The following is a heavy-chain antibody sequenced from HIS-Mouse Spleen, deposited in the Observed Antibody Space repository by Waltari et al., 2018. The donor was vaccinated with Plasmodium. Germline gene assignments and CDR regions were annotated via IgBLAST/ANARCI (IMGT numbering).Heavy chain of an antibody. CDR2: IYYSGST. CDR1: GGSISSSSSY. D-gene: IGHD1-7*01. V-gene: IGHV4-39*07. Sequence: QLQLQESGPGLVKPSETLSLTCTVYGGSISSSSSYWGCIRQPPGKGLEWIGSIYYSGSTYYNPSLKSRVTISVDTSKNQFSLKLSSVTAADTAVYYCARDRITGTSYFDYWGQGTLVTVSS. CDR3: ARDRITGTSYFDY. J-gene: IGHJ4*02.